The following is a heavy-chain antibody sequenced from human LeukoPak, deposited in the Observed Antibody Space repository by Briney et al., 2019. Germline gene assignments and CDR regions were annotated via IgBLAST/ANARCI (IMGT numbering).Heavy chain of an antibody. V-gene: IGHV3-48*04. J-gene: IGHJ4*02. CDR2: ISGNGGVI. Sequence: GGSLRLSCAASGFTFSSYWMSWVRQAPGKGLEWLSYISGNGGVIQYADSVKGRFTISRDNAKNLLYLQMDSLRVEDTAIYYCARDPRTVRIWGQGTLVTVSS. CDR1: GFTFSSYW. D-gene: IGHD1-1*01. CDR3: ARDPRTVRI.